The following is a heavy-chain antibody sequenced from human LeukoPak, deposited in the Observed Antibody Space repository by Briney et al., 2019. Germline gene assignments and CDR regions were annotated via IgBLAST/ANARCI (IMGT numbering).Heavy chain of an antibody. J-gene: IGHJ4*02. V-gene: IGHV4-61*01. Sequence: SETLSLTCSVSGGSISSRSHYWSWIRQPPGKGLEWLGYIYYTGSTEYHPSLKSRVTISLDTSKNQFSLKLTSVTAADTAVYYCARVYQSAEYYFDYWGQGNLVSVSS. D-gene: IGHD2-2*01. CDR3: ARVYQSAEYYFDY. CDR2: IYYTGST. CDR1: GGSISSRSHY.